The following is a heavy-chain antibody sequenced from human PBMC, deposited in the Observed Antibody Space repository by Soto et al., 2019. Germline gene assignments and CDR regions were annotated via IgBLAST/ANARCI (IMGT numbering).Heavy chain of an antibody. V-gene: IGHV4-34*01. CDR3: ARVPFGLVIRYYFDY. CDR1: GGSFSGYY. CDR2: INLNGGT. Sequence: SETLSLTYAVYGGSFSGYYWSWIRQPPGKGLEWIGEINLNGGTTYSPSLKSRVTISVDTSKNQFSLKLTSVTAADTAVYYCARVPFGLVIRYYFDYWGQGTLVTVSS. D-gene: IGHD3-9*01. J-gene: IGHJ4*02.